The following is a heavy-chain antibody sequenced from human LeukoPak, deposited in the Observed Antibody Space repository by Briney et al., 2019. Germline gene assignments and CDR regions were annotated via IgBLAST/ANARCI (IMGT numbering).Heavy chain of an antibody. Sequence: SETLSLTCAVSGGSISSNSYYWGWIRQPPGKGLEWIGSIYYSGSTYYNPSLKSRVTISVDTSKNQFSLKLSSVTAADTAVYYCARDRRYFDWLLTDYWGQGTLVTVSS. CDR1: GGSISSNSYY. D-gene: IGHD3-9*01. J-gene: IGHJ4*02. CDR3: ARDRRYFDWLLTDY. CDR2: IYYSGST. V-gene: IGHV4-39*07.